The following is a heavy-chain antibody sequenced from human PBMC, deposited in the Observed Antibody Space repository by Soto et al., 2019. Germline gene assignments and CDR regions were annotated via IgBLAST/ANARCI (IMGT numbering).Heavy chain of an antibody. J-gene: IGHJ5*02. CDR2: ISSNGGST. V-gene: IGHV3-64D*08. Sequence: GGSLTLSCSASGFTFSSYAMHWVRQAPGKGLQYVSAISSNGGSTYYADSVKGRFTITRDDSKNTLYLQMSSLRAEDTAVYYCVKDSSEVVTISWFDRWGQGTLVTVSS. CDR3: VKDSSEVVTISWFDR. CDR1: GFTFSSYA. D-gene: IGHD3-3*01.